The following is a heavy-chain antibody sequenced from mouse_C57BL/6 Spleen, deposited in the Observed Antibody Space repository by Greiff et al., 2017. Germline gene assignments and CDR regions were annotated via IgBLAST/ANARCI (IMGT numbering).Heavy chain of an antibody. J-gene: IGHJ1*03. CDR3: TRGGYDEGWYFDV. CDR1: GYTFTDYE. V-gene: IGHV1-15*01. Sequence: QVQLQQSGAELVRPGASVTLSCKASGYTFTDYEMHWVKQTPVHGLEWIGAIDPETGGTAYNQKFKGKAILTADESSSTAYMELRSLTSEDSAVYYCTRGGYDEGWYFDVWGTGTTVTVSA. CDR2: IDPETGGT. D-gene: IGHD2-2*01.